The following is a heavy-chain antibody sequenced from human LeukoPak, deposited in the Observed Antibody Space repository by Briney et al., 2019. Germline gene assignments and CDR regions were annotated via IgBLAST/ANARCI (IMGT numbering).Heavy chain of an antibody. V-gene: IGHV3-7*01. D-gene: IGHD2/OR15-2a*01. CDR2: MKEDGSVK. CDR3: ARDRAYSTYDY. CDR1: GFTFSNSW. Sequence: PGGSLRLSCTGSGFTFSNSWMTWVRQAPGKGLEWVADMKEDGSVKNYVEYVKGRFTISRDNAKNSLHLQMSSLRVEDTAVYYCARDRAYSTYDYWGQGTLVRVSS. J-gene: IGHJ4*02.